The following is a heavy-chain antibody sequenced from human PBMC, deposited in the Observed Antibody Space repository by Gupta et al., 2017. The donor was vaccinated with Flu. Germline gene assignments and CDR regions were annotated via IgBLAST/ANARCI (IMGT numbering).Heavy chain of an antibody. D-gene: IGHD3-22*01. V-gene: IGHV4-34*01. CDR3: ARNYDSSGTRNYYFDY. Sequence: YYWSWIRQPPGKGLEWIGEINHSGSTNYNPSLKSRVTISVDTSKNQFSLKLSSVTAADTAVYYCARNYDSSGTRNYYFDYWGQGTLVTVSS. J-gene: IGHJ4*02. CDR1: YY. CDR2: INHSGST.